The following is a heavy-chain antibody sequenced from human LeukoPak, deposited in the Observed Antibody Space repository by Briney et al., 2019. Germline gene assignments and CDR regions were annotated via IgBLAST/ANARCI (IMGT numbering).Heavy chain of an antibody. J-gene: IGHJ5*02. V-gene: IGHV1-8*01. CDR3: ARVPFSIFGVVNPHPHWFDP. Sequence: ASVKVSCKASGYTFTSYDINWVRQATGQGLEWMGWMNPNSGNTGYAQKFQGRVTMTRNTSISTAYMELSSLRPEDTAVYYCARVPFSIFGVVNPHPHWFDPWGQGTLVTVSS. CDR2: MNPNSGNT. CDR1: GYTFTSYD. D-gene: IGHD3-3*01.